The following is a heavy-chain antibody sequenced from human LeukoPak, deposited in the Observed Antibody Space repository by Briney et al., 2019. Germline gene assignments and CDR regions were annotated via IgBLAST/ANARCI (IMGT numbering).Heavy chain of an antibody. CDR2: IYHSGST. Sequence: SETLSLTCAVSGGSISSSNWWSWVRQPPGKGLEWIGEIYHSGSTNYNPSLKSRVTISVDKPKNQFSLKLSSVTAADTAVYYCARVRWELTYFDYWGQGTLVTVSS. D-gene: IGHD1-26*01. CDR3: ARVRWELTYFDY. J-gene: IGHJ4*02. V-gene: IGHV4-4*02. CDR1: GGSISSSNW.